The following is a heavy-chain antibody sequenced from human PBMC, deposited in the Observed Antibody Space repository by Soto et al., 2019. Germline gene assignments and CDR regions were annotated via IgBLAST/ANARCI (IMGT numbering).Heavy chain of an antibody. V-gene: IGHV1-8*01. CDR2: MNPNSGNT. CDR1: GYTFTSYD. Sequence: QVQLVQSGAEVKKPGASVKVSCKASGYTFTSYDINWVRQATGQGLEWMGWMNPNSGNTGYAQKFQGRVTMTRNTSISTAYMELTSLRSEDTAVYYCARGRSTGIAARPGWYFDLWGRGTLVTVSS. J-gene: IGHJ2*01. CDR3: ARGRSTGIAARPGWYFDL. D-gene: IGHD6-6*01.